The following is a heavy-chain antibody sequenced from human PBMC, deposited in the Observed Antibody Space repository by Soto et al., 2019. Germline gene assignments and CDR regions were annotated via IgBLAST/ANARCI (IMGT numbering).Heavy chain of an antibody. V-gene: IGHV3-21*01. CDR1: VFTFSSYS. CDR2: ISSSSSYI. Sequence: GSLTLSCAASVFTFSSYSMNWVRQAPGKGLEWVSSISSSSSYIYYADSVKGRFTISRDNAKNSLYLQMNSLRAEDTAVYYCAGPGIAVGGTFHYYGMDVWGQGTTVTVS. CDR3: AGPGIAVGGTFHYYGMDV. J-gene: IGHJ6*02. D-gene: IGHD6-19*01.